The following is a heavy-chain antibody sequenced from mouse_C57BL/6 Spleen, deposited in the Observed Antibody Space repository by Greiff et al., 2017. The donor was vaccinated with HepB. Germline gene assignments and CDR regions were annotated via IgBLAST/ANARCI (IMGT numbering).Heavy chain of an antibody. CDR2: INPYNGGT. CDR1: GYTFTDYY. J-gene: IGHJ4*01. D-gene: IGHD1-1*01. CDR3: ARYYGSSVYYAMDY. V-gene: IGHV1-19*01. Sequence: EVQLQESGPVLVKPGASVKMSCKASGYTFTDYYMNWVKQSHGKSLEWIGVINPYNGGTSYNQKFKGKATLTVDKSSSTAYMELNSLTSEDSAVYYCARYYGSSVYYAMDYWGQGTSVTVSS.